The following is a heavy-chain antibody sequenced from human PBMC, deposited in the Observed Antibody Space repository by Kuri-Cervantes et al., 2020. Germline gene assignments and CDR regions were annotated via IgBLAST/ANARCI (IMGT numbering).Heavy chain of an antibody. CDR1: GGSISSSSYY. J-gene: IGHJ6*03. D-gene: IGHD3-10*01. CDR2: FYHSGNT. Sequence: GSLRLSCTVSGGSISSSSYYWGWIRQPPGKGLEWIGSFYHSGNTYYNPPLKSRVTISVDTSLNQFSLKLNSVTAADTAIYYCARQTGEGSRLYSYYMDDWGKGTTVTVSS. V-gene: IGHV4-39*07. CDR3: ARQTGEGSRLYSYYMDD.